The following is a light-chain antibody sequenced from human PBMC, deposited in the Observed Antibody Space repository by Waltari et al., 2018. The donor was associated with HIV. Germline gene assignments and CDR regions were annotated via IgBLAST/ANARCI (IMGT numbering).Light chain of an antibody. J-gene: IGLJ2*01. CDR1: SSDVGAYNY. CDR2: DVT. CDR3: ASHAGSKDV. Sequence: QSALTQPPSASGSPGQSVTIPCPGTSSDVGAYNYVSWFHQHPGKAPKLMIYDVTKRPSGVPDRFSGSKSGNTASLTVSGLQAEDEADYYCASHAGSKDVFGGGTRLTVL. V-gene: IGLV2-8*01.